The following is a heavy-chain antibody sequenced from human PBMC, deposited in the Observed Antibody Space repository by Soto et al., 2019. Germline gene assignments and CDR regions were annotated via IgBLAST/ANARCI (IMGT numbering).Heavy chain of an antibody. CDR2: FYYGGR. J-gene: IGHJ2*01. Sequence: QVQLRESGPGLVKPSETLSLTCTVSGGAVGYDYWSWIRQPPGKGLEWIGNFYYGGRYYNPSLKSRVSISADASKNQLSLKLTSVTAADTAVYYCARADETLIYWSFDLWGRGTLVRVSS. V-gene: IGHV4-59*02. CDR3: ARADETLIYWSFDL. CDR1: GGAVGYDY. D-gene: IGHD2-8*01.